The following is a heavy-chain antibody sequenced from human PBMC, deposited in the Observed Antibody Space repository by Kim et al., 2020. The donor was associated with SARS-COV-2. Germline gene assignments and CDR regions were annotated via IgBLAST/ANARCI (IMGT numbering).Heavy chain of an antibody. J-gene: IGHJ4*02. CDR1: GGSISSYY. V-gene: IGHV4-59*01. CDR3: AREYSSSWDY. D-gene: IGHD6-13*01. Sequence: SETLSLTCTVSGGSISSYYWSWIRQPPGKGLEWIGYIYYSGSNNYNLSLKSRVTISVDTSKNQFSLKLSSVTAADTAVYYCAREYSSSWDYWGQGTLVTVSS. CDR2: IYYSGSN.